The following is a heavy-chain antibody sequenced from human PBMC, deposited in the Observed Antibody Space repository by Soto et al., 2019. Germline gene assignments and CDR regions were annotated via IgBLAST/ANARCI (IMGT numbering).Heavy chain of an antibody. CDR3: ARDLTTATRGAFDI. J-gene: IGHJ3*02. CDR1: CGSISSSNW. CDR2: IHHTGNT. D-gene: IGHD3-10*01. V-gene: IGHV4-4*02. Sequence: SETLSLTCAVSCGSISSSNWWNWVRQPPGKGLEWIGEIHHTGNTNYNPSLKSRVTISVDKSNNQFSLKLSSVTAADTAVYYCARDLTTATRGAFDIWGQGTMVTVSS.